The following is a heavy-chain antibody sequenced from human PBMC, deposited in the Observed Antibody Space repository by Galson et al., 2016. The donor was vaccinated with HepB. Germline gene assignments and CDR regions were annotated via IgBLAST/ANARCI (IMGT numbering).Heavy chain of an antibody. Sequence: SLRISCAASGFTFRSYPMGWDRQAPGNGLEWLSLDSGGGGWTYDAASVKGRFPISRDSSKKTLFLQMNSRSAEDTAVYYCVRESGCSGGTCHSDRYFQHWGQGTLVTVSP. CDR3: VRESGCSGGTCHSDRYFQH. J-gene: IGHJ1*01. CDR2: DSGGGGWT. V-gene: IGHV3-23*01. D-gene: IGHD2-15*01. CDR1: GFTFRSYP.